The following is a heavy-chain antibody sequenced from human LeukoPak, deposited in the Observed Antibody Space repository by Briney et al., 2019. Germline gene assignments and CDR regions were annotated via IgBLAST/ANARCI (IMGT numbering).Heavy chain of an antibody. D-gene: IGHD5-18*01. CDR3: ARNRGDSYGPYYYYYYMDV. J-gene: IGHJ6*03. Sequence: GGSLRLSCAASGFSFSTSWMHWVRHVSGKGLVWVSRINSDGSSTIYADSVKGRFTISRDNSKNTLYLQMNSLRAEDTAVYYCARNRGDSYGPYYYYYYMDVWGKGTTVTVSS. V-gene: IGHV3-74*01. CDR2: INSDGSST. CDR1: GFSFSTSW.